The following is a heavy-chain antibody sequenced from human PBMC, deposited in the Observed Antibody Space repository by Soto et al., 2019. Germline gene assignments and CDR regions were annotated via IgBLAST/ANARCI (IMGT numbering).Heavy chain of an antibody. Sequence: ASVKFSGRASGYPITSYYMHWVRQAPRQGPAWIGIVNPNAGRPSYAQKLQGTVTMTRGTPKXTVYMELSRLRSEDTAVYFCSRALGSMTTITPYLSGNMSLFEYGGQGTVVTVSS. J-gene: IGHJ4*02. V-gene: IGHV1-46*04. D-gene: IGHD4-4*01. CDR2: VNPNAGRP. CDR3: SRALGSMTTITPYLSGNMSLFEY. CDR1: GYPITSYY.